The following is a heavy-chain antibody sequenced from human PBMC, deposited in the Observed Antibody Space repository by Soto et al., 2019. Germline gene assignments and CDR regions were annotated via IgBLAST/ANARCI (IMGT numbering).Heavy chain of an antibody. D-gene: IGHD6-13*01. CDR1: GFTFSSYA. J-gene: IGHJ4*02. CDR3: AKYPIPGYSSSWYLEPVDY. CDR2: ISGSGGST. Sequence: GSLRLSCAASGFTFSSYAMSWVRQAPGKGLEWVSAISGSGGSTYYADSVKGRFTISRDNSKNTLYLQMNSLRAEDTAVYYCAKYPIPGYSSSWYLEPVDYWGQGTLVTVSS. V-gene: IGHV3-23*01.